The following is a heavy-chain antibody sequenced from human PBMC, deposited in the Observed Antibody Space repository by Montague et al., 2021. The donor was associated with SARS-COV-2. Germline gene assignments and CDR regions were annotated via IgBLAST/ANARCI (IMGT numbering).Heavy chain of an antibody. D-gene: IGHD1-26*01. Sequence: SETLSLTCTVSGGSISSYYWSWIRQTPGKGLEWIGYIYYSGSTNYNPSLKSRVTILVDMSKNQFSLKLSSATAADTAVYYCARGMGGSYLYYFDYWGQGTLVTVSS. CDR2: IYYSGST. CDR3: ARGMGGSYLYYFDY. CDR1: GGSISSYY. V-gene: IGHV4-59*01. J-gene: IGHJ4*02.